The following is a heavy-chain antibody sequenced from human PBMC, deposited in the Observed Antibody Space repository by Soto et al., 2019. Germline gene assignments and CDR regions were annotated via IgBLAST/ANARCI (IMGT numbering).Heavy chain of an antibody. V-gene: IGHV3-11*01. Sequence: GARRVSWAASGFTFSDDYISWIRQAPGKGLEWVSYISSSGTIIYHADSVKGRFTISRDNAKNSLFLQMNSLRAEDTAVYYCARGKSIFYGMDVWGQGTTVTLSS. D-gene: IGHD2-15*01. CDR3: ARGKSIFYGMDV. CDR1: GFTFSDDY. J-gene: IGHJ6*02. CDR2: ISSSGTII.